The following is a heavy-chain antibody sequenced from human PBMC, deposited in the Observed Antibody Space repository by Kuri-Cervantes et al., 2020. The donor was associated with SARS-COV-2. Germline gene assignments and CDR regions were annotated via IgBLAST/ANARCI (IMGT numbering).Heavy chain of an antibody. D-gene: IGHD3-9*01. Sequence: ASVKVSCKASGYTFTSYDINWVRQATGQGLEWMGWMNPNSGNTGYAQKLQGRVTMTTDTSTSTAYMELRSLRSDDTAVYYCARGTLGDILTGYPFYYYYYGMDVWGQGTTVTVSS. J-gene: IGHJ6*02. CDR2: MNPNSGNT. CDR3: ARGTLGDILTGYPFYYYYYGMDV. CDR1: GYTFTSYD. V-gene: IGHV1-8*01.